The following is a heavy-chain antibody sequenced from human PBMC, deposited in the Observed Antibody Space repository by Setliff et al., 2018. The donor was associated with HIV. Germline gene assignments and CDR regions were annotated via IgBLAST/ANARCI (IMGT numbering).Heavy chain of an antibody. V-gene: IGHV1-18*01. D-gene: IGHD3-22*01. CDR1: GYTFMRYG. Sequence: ASVKVSCKASGYTFMRYGISWVRQARGQGLEWMGWMSAYNGNTNYAQKLQGRVTMTTDTSASTAYMELRSLRSDDTAVYYCAREIGDYYDSSGYYPPTDYYYGMDVWGQGTTVTVSS. J-gene: IGHJ6*02. CDR2: MSAYNGNT. CDR3: AREIGDYYDSSGYYPPTDYYYGMDV.